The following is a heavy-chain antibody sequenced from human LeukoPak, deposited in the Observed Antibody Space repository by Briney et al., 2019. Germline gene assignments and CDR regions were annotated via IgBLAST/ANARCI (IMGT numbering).Heavy chain of an antibody. CDR1: GGSITTHY. V-gene: IGHV4-59*11. D-gene: IGHD4-17*01. CDR2: VLYSGIT. J-gene: IGHJ3*01. CDR3: ARDLTTVTKGFDP. Sequence: SETLSLTCSISGGSITTHYWTWIRQPPGKGLEWIGYVLYSGITNYNPSLRGRITISVDTSQNQFSLSLRSVTAADTAVYYCARDLTTVTKGFDPWGQGTMVTVSS.